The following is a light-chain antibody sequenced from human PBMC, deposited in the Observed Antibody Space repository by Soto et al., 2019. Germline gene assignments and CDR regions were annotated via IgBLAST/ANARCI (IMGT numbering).Light chain of an antibody. J-gene: IGKJ4*01. CDR2: DAT. CDR1: QSVNTF. Sequence: EIVLTQSPATLSLSPGERATLSCRVSQSVNTFLAWYQQKPGQAPRLLIYDATNRATGIPARFSASGSETDFTLTISSLEPEDFAIYYCQQRSNWLTFGGGTKVEIK. V-gene: IGKV3-11*01. CDR3: QQRSNWLT.